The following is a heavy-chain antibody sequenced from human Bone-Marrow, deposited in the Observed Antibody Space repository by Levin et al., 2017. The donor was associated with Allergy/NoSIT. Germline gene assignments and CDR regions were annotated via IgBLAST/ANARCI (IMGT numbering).Heavy chain of an antibody. CDR3: TREHSSGWS. CDR2: ITSKTYGGTT. CDR1: GFIFGDYA. Sequence: GESLKISCTASGFIFGDYAISWVRQAPGKGLEWISFITSKTYGGTTEYAASVKGRFTISRDDSKSIAYLQMNSLKTEDTAVYYCTREHSSGWSWGQGTLVTVSS. V-gene: IGHV3-49*04. J-gene: IGHJ5*02. D-gene: IGHD6-19*01.